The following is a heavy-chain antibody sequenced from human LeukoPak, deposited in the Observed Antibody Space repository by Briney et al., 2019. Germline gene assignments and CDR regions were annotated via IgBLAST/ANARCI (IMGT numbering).Heavy chain of an antibody. V-gene: IGHV3-33*01. J-gene: IGHJ4*02. D-gene: IGHD6-19*01. CDR1: GFTFSSYG. CDR3: ARAGPGQWLIAF. Sequence: TGGSLRLSCAASGFTFSSYGMHWVRQAPGKGLEWVAVIWYDGSNKYYADSVKGRFTISRDNSKNALYLQMNSLRAEDTAVYYCARAGPGQWLIAFWGQGTLVTVSS. CDR2: IWYDGSNK.